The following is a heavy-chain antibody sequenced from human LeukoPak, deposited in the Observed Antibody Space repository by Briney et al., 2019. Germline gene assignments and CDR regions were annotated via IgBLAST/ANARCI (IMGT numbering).Heavy chain of an antibody. CDR3: TTDDGSGSFYNRGLDY. V-gene: IGHV3-15*01. J-gene: IGHJ4*02. D-gene: IGHD3-10*01. CDR2: IKRKFDGGTT. Sequence: GSLTLSCAGSGFTFHNAWMSWVRQAPGKGLEWVGRIKRKFDGGTTDYAAPVKDRFTVSREDAKNTLYLQMNSLKTEDTAVYFCTTDDGSGSFYNRGLDYWGQGTLVTVSS. CDR1: GFTFHNAW.